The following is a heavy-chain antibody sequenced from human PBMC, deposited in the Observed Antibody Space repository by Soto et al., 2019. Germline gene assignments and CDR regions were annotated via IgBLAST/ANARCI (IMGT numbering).Heavy chain of an antibody. J-gene: IGHJ4*02. Sequence: TSETLSLTCAFSGGSISSYYWSWIRQPPGKGLEWIGYIYYSGSTNYNPSLKSRVTISVDTSKNQFSLKLSSVTAADTAVYYCARYYYDSSGSLYYFDYWGQGTLVTVSS. CDR1: GGSISSYY. CDR2: IYYSGST. V-gene: IGHV4-59*08. CDR3: ARYYYDSSGSLYYFDY. D-gene: IGHD3-22*01.